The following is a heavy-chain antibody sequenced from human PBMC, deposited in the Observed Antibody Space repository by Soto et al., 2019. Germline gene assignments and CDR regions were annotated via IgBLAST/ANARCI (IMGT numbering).Heavy chain of an antibody. CDR2: ISGSGGST. CDR3: AKGGSGLWFGYIDY. Sequence: GSLRLSCAASGFTFSSYAMSWVRQAPGKGLEWVSAISGSGGSTYYADSVKGRFTISRDNSKNTLYLQMNSLRAEDTAVYYCAKGGSGLWFGYIDYCGQGPLVTVYS. V-gene: IGHV3-23*01. J-gene: IGHJ4*02. CDR1: GFTFSSYA. D-gene: IGHD3-10*01.